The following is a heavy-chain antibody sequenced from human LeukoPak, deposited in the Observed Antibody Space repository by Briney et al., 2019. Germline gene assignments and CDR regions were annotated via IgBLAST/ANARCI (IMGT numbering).Heavy chain of an antibody. CDR1: GFTFSNAW. D-gene: IGHD3-22*01. Sequence: GGSLRLSCAASGFTFSNAWMSWVRQAPGKGLEWVGRIKSKTDGGTTDYAAPVKGRFTISRDDSTNTLYLQMNSLKTEDTAVYYCTPDVYDSSGYSDYWGQAPLVTVSS. CDR2: IKSKTDGGTT. J-gene: IGHJ4*02. CDR3: TPDVYDSSGYSDY. V-gene: IGHV3-15*01.